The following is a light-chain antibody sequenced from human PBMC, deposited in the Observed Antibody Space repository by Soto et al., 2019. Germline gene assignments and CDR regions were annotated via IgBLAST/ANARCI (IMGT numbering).Light chain of an antibody. CDR3: QQRRA. CDR1: QSVSSY. CDR2: DAS. V-gene: IGKV3-11*01. Sequence: IVLTQSPTTLSLSPGLRATLSCRASQSVSSYLAWYQQKPGQAPRLLIYDASNRATGIPARFTGSGSGTDFTLTISSLEPEDFAVYYCQQRRAFGPGTKVDIK. J-gene: IGKJ3*01.